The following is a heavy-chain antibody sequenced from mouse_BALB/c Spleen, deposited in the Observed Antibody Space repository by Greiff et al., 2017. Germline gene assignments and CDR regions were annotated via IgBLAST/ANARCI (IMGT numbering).Heavy chain of an antibody. Sequence: QVQLQQSGPQLVRPGASVKISCKASGYSFTSYWMHWVKQRPGQGLEWIGMIDPSDSETRLNQKFKDKATLTVDKSSSTAYMQLSSPTSEDSAVYYCATYYGYDGGAPWFAYWGQGTLVTVSA. CDR3: ATYYGYDGGAPWFAY. CDR2: IDPSDSET. CDR1: GYSFTSYW. D-gene: IGHD2-2*01. J-gene: IGHJ3*01. V-gene: IGHV1-74*01.